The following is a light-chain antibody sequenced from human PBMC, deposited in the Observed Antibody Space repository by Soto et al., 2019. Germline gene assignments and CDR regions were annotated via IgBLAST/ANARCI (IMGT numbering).Light chain of an antibody. CDR3: QKRNVWPPIT. CDR1: QSIHTS. Sequence: EIVLTQSPGTLSLSPGERATLSCRASQSIHTSLAWYQQKPGQPPRLVVYDSTLRANGVPDRFGGSRSGTEFTLTINNLEPEDFAVYYCQKRNVWPPITFGQGTRLENK. J-gene: IGKJ5*01. CDR2: DST. V-gene: IGKV3-11*01.